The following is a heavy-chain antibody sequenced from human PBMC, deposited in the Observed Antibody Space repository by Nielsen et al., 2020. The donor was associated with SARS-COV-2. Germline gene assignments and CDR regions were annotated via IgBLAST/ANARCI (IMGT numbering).Heavy chain of an antibody. CDR3: ARDATSSMTTVKRGAFDI. CDR2: ISAYNGNT. D-gene: IGHD4-17*01. J-gene: IGHJ3*02. V-gene: IGHV1-18*01. Sequence: ASVKVSCKASGYTFTSYGISWVRQAPGQGLEWMGWISAYNGNTNYAQKLQGRVTMTTDTSTSTAYMELRSLRSDDTAVYYCARDATSSMTTVKRGAFDIWGQGTMVTVSS. CDR1: GYTFTSYG.